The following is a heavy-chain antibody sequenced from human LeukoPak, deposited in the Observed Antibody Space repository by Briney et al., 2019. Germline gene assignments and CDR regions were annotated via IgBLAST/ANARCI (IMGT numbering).Heavy chain of an antibody. D-gene: IGHD4-17*01. CDR1: GFTFSSYG. J-gene: IGHJ3*02. Sequence: GRSLRLSCAASGFTFSSYGIHWVRQAPGKGLEWVAVISYNGSNKYYVDSVKGRFTISRDNSKNTLNLQMNSLRAEDTAVYYCAKMRTPTAHSGDAFDIWGQGTMVTVSA. CDR3: AKMRTPTAHSGDAFDI. V-gene: IGHV3-30*18. CDR2: ISYNGSNK.